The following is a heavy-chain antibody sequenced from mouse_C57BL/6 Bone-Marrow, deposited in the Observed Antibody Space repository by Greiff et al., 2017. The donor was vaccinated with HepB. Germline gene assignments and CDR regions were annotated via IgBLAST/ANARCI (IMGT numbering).Heavy chain of an antibody. CDR3: AREGGSVFDY. J-gene: IGHJ2*01. Sequence: EVQLVESGGGLVKPGGSLKLSCAASGFTFSSYAMSWVRQTPEKRLEWVATTSDGGSYTYYPDNVKGRFTISRDNAKNNLYLQMSHLKSEDTAMYYCAREGGSVFDYWGQGTTLTVSS. CDR1: GFTFSSYA. CDR2: TSDGGSYT. D-gene: IGHD1-1*01. V-gene: IGHV5-4*01.